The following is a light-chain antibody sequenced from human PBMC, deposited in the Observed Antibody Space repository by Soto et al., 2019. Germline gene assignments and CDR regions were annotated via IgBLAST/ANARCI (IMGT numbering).Light chain of an antibody. V-gene: IGKV1-5*01. CDR1: QSISDS. J-gene: IGKJ1*01. CDR2: DVS. CDR3: QQYHGYSRT. Sequence: DIQMTQSPSTLSASGGDRVTITCRASQSISDSLAWYQQKPGKAPDLLISDVSSLGGGVGSRFSGSGSGAEYTLTISSLQPDDFETYYCQQYHGYSRTCGQGTKVE.